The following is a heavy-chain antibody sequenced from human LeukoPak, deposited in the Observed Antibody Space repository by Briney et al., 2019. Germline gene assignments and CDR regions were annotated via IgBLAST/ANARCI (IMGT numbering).Heavy chain of an antibody. V-gene: IGHV3-23*01. CDR1: GFTFSSYA. CDR3: ARDSSTISPYDPDAFDI. CDR2: ISGSGGST. D-gene: IGHD5-12*01. J-gene: IGHJ3*02. Sequence: PGGSLRLSCAASGFTFSSYAMSWVRQAPGKGLEWVSAISGSGGSTYYADSVKGRFTISRDNSKNTLYLQMNSLRAEDTAVYYCARDSSTISPYDPDAFDIWGQGTMVTVSS.